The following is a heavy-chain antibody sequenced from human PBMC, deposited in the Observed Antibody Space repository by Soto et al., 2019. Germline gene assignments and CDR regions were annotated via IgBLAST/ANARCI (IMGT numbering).Heavy chain of an antibody. Sequence: QVQLQESGPGLVKPSGTLSLTCAVSGGSISSSNWWSWVRQPPGKGLEWIGEIYHSGSTNYNPSLKPPSTQTGEQVQNQFLLKLSSVTAADTAVYYCARVSGSYYYGMDVWGQGTTVTVSS. CDR1: GGSISSSNW. CDR2: IYHSGST. D-gene: IGHD3-10*01. V-gene: IGHV4-4*02. CDR3: ARVSGSYYYGMDV. J-gene: IGHJ6*02.